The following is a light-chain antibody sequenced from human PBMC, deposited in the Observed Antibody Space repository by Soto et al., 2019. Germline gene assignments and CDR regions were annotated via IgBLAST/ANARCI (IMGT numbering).Light chain of an antibody. V-gene: IGKV1-5*03. CDR3: QQYSFYRT. J-gene: IGKJ1*01. CDR2: KAS. CDR1: QSISAW. Sequence: DIQMTQSPSTLSASVGDRVSINCRASQSISAWMAWYQQKPGKAPKLLIYKASSLQSGVQSRSSGSGSGTEFTLTISSLQPDEFATDDCQQYSFYRTFGQGTKVDI.